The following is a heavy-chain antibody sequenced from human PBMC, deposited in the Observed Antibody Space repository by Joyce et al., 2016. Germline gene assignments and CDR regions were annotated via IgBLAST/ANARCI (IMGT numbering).Heavy chain of an antibody. J-gene: IGHJ3*02. CDR1: GDSINSDNYY. Sequence: QVHLQESGPGLVKPSQTLSLTCTVSGDSINSDNYYWNWIRQPAGKGLEWIGRIFLSGSTNYNPSPKSRVTMSLDTSKSQFSLNLRSETAADTAVYYCARAERRYDYVWMIYRTNGFDIWGQGTMVTVSS. CDR3: ARAERRYDYVWMIYRTNGFDI. D-gene: IGHD3-16*02. V-gene: IGHV4-61*02. CDR2: IFLSGST.